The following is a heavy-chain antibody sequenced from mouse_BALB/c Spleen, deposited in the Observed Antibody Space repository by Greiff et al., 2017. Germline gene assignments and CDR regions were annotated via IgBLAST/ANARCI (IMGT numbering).Heavy chain of an antibody. CDR2: ISYSGST. Sequence: EVQLQQSGPSLVKPSQTLSLTCSVTGDSITSGYWNWIRKFPGNKLEYMGYISYSGSTYYNPSLKSRISITRDTSKNQYYLQLNSVTTEDTATYYCARLITTGAWFAYWGQGTLVTVSA. J-gene: IGHJ3*01. CDR1: GDSITSGY. V-gene: IGHV3-8*02. D-gene: IGHD2-4*01. CDR3: ARLITTGAWFAY.